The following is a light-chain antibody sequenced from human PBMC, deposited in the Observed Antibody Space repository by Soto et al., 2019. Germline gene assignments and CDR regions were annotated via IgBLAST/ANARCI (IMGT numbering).Light chain of an antibody. CDR3: SSYTSSSTLEGV. V-gene: IGLV2-14*01. J-gene: IGLJ2*01. CDR1: SSDVGGYNY. CDR2: DVS. Sequence: QSALNQPASVSGSPGQSITISCTGTSSDVGGYNYVSWYQQHPGKAPKLMIYDVSNRPSGVSNRFSGSKSGNTASQTISGLQAEDEADYYCSSYTSSSTLEGVFGGGTKVTVL.